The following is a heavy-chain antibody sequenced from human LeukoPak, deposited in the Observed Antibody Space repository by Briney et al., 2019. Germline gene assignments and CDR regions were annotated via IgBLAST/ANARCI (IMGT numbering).Heavy chain of an antibody. CDR3: TTELIIGYYYMDV. D-gene: IGHD3-10*01. V-gene: IGHV3-15*01. Sequence: GGSLRLSCAASGFTFSNAWMSWVRQAPGKGLEWVGRIKSKTDGGTTDYAAPVKGRFTISRDDSKNTLYLQMNSLKTEDTAVYYCTTELIIGYYYMDVWGKGTTVTISS. CDR2: IKSKTDGGTT. CDR1: GFTFSNAW. J-gene: IGHJ6*03.